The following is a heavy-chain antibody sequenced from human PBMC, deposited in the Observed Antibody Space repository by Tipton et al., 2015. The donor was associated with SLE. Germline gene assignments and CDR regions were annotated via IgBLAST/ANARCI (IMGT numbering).Heavy chain of an antibody. D-gene: IGHD6-19*01. CDR1: GVSINDYY. V-gene: IGHV4-59*12. CDR3: ARGISSGWWNY. Sequence: LRLSCTVSGVSINDYYWSWIRQPPGKGLEWIGHMYYTGSTSYNPSLQSRVTISVDTSKNQFSLKLSSVTAADTAVYYCARGISSGWWNYWGQGNLVTVSS. CDR2: MYYTGST. J-gene: IGHJ4*02.